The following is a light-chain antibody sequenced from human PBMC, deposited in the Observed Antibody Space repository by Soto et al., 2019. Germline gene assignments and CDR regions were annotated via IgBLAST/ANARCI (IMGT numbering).Light chain of an antibody. CDR1: QDIVTY. Sequence: DIQLTQSPSFLSASVGDRVTITCRASQDIVTYLAWYQQKPGKAPRLLIYAASTLQSGVPSRFSGSGSGTEFTLTISSLQSEDFASYYCQQLKSYPRTFGQGTKVEIK. CDR2: AAS. V-gene: IGKV1-9*01. J-gene: IGKJ1*01. CDR3: QQLKSYPRT.